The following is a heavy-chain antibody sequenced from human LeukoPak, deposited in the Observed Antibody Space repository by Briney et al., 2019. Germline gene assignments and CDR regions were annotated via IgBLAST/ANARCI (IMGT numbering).Heavy chain of an antibody. J-gene: IGHJ6*02. D-gene: IGHD2-2*01. CDR1: GFTFSSYS. CDR2: ISSSTSYI. CDR3: ARKGVYCSSTSCQIPYGMDV. V-gene: IGHV3-21*01. Sequence: GGSLRLSCAASGFTFSSYSMNWVRQAPGKGLEWVSSISSSTSYIYYADSVKGRFTISRDNAKNSLYLQMNSLRAEDTAVYYCARKGVYCSSTSCQIPYGMDVWGQGTTVTVSS.